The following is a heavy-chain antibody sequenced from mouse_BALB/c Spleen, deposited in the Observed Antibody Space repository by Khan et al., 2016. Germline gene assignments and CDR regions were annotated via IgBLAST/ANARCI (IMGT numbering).Heavy chain of an antibody. CDR3: ARGAYYGNTGAMDY. CDR1: EYAFTNYL. V-gene: IGHV1-54*01. Sequence: QGQRQQSGAELVRPGTSVKVSCKASEYAFTNYLIEWVKQRPGQGLEWIGVINPGSGGTNYNEKFKGKATLTADKSSSTAYMQLSSLTSDDSAVYCCARGAYYGNTGAMDYWGQGTSVTVSS. J-gene: IGHJ4*01. CDR2: INPGSGGT. D-gene: IGHD2-1*01.